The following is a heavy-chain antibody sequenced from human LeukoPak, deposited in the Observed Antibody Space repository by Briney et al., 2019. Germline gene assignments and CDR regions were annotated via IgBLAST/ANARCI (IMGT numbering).Heavy chain of an antibody. CDR1: GLSLSNYA. J-gene: IGHJ4*02. V-gene: IGHV3-23*01. Sequence: GGSLRLSCVVSGLSLSNYAMTWVRQAPGKGLEWVSYISERGGSTTYADSVKGRFTISRDNAKNSLYLQMNSLRAEDTAVYYCARFPIVGATTGAGYYYFDYWGQGTLVTVSS. CDR3: ARFPIVGATTGAGYYYFDY. CDR2: ISERGGST. D-gene: IGHD1-26*01.